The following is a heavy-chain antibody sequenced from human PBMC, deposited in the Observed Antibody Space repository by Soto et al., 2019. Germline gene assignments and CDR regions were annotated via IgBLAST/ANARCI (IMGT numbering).Heavy chain of an antibody. CDR3: AREVIVVALSDAFDI. D-gene: IGHD2-15*01. CDR1: GDSISSDNYF. J-gene: IGHJ3*02. V-gene: IGHV4-30-4*01. CDR2: ISNRGTP. Sequence: QVQLQESGPGLVKPSQTLSLICTVSGDSISSDNYFWSWIRQPPGQGLEWIGYISNRGTPYYTPSLKSRVNISLDTSKNRFSLDMYSVTAADTAVYYCAREVIVVALSDAFDIWGQGTMVTVSS.